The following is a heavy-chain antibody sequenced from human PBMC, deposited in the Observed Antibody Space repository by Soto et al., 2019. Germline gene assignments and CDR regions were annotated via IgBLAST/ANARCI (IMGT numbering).Heavy chain of an antibody. CDR2: ISGVNGNT. D-gene: IGHD6-19*01. Sequence: QDQLVQSGAEVKKPGASVTVSCKASGYSFTNYGITWVRQAPGQGLEWMGWISGVNGNTHYAQSLQGRVTMPTSASTSTAYRALRCLRSADTAVYYCARDRGVAPPVAGNSHYYYYMDVWGKGTTITVSS. CDR3: ARDRGVAPPVAGNSHYYYYMDV. V-gene: IGHV1-18*01. CDR1: GYSFTNYG. J-gene: IGHJ6*03.